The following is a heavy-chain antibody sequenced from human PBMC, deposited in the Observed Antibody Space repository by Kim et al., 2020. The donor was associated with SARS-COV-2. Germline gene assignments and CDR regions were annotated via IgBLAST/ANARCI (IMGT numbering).Heavy chain of an antibody. J-gene: IGHJ6*01. CDR3: ARATYGSGSYYNVGYYCG. D-gene: IGHD3-10*01. CDR2: ISYDGSNK. Sequence: GGSLRLSCGASGFTFSSYAMHWVRQAPGKGLEWVAVISYDGSNKYYADSVKGRFTISRDNSKNTLYLQMNSLRAEDTAVYYCARATYGSGSYYNVGYYCG. V-gene: IGHV3-30*04. CDR1: GFTFSSYA.